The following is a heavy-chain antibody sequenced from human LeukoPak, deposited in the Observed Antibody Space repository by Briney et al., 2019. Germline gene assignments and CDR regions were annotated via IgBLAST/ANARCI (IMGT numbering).Heavy chain of an antibody. CDR1: GLTFSTSG. D-gene: IGHD2-8*01. CDR2: IGPTGSDR. Sequence: GGSLRLSCIASGLTFSTSGFNWVRQAPGKGLEWVASIGPTGSDRYHADSIKGRFTISRDNANNFLYLQMNSLRAEDTAVYYCATEANGRHYDYWGQGTLLTVSS. V-gene: IGHV3-21*06. CDR3: ATEANGRHYDY. J-gene: IGHJ4*02.